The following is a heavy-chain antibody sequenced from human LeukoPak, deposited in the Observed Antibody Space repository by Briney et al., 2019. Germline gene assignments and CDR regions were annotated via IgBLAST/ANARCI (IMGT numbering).Heavy chain of an antibody. CDR2: INHSGST. Sequence: SETLSLTCTVSGYPISSGYYWGWIRQPPGKGLEWIGEINHSGSTNYNPSLKSRVTISVDTSKNQFSLKLSSVTAADTAVYYCASSAYYPLIDYWGQGTLVTVSS. J-gene: IGHJ4*02. V-gene: IGHV4-38-2*02. D-gene: IGHD1-26*01. CDR1: GYPISSGYY. CDR3: ASSAYYPLIDY.